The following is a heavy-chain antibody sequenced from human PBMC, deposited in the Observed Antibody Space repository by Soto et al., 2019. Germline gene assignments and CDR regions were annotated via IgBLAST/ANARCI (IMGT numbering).Heavy chain of an antibody. J-gene: IGHJ5*02. CDR2: FDPEDGET. V-gene: IGHV1-24*01. CDR1: GYTLTELS. CDR3: ATSQRYCTNGVCYLPGLRWWFDP. Sequence: ASVKVSCKVSGYTLTELSMHGVRQAPGKGLEWMGGFDPEDGETIYAQKFQGRVTMTEDTSTDTAYMELSSLRSEDTAVYYCATSQRYCTNGVCYLPGLRWWFDPWGQGTLVTVSS. D-gene: IGHD2-8*01.